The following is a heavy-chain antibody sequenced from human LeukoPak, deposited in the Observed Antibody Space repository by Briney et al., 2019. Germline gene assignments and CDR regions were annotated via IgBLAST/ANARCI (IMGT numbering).Heavy chain of an antibody. D-gene: IGHD6-19*01. Sequence: GGSLRLSCAASGFTFSSYSMNWVRQAPGKGLEWVSSISSSSSYIYYADSVKGRFTISRDNAKNSLYLQMNSLRAEDTAVYYYARASSGWYGNFDYWGQGTLVTVSS. CDR3: ARASSGWYGNFDY. V-gene: IGHV3-21*01. J-gene: IGHJ4*02. CDR2: ISSSSSYI. CDR1: GFTFSSYS.